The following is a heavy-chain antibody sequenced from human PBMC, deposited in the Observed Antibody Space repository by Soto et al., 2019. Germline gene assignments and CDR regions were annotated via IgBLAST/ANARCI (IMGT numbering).Heavy chain of an antibody. CDR3: ARGRRFGEFYY. CDR2: IYHSGST. V-gene: IGHV4-59*12. Sequence: SETLSLTCTVSGGSISSYYWSWIRQPPGKGLEWIGYIYHSGSTNYNPSLKSRVTISVDTSKNQFSLKLSSVTAADTAVYYCARGRRFGEFYYWGQGTLVTVSS. D-gene: IGHD3-10*01. CDR1: GGSISSYY. J-gene: IGHJ4*02.